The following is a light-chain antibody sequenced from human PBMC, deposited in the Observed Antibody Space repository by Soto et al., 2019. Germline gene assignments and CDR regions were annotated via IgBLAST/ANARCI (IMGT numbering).Light chain of an antibody. V-gene: IGLV2-14*01. Sequence: QSALTQPASVSGSPGQSITISCTGTRSDVGGYNYVSWYQQHPGKVPKLVIYDVSNRPSGVSDRFSASKSGNTASLTISGLQAEDEATYYCSSYASSLDIFGGGTKVTVL. CDR1: RSDVGGYNY. CDR2: DVS. J-gene: IGLJ2*01. CDR3: SSYASSLDI.